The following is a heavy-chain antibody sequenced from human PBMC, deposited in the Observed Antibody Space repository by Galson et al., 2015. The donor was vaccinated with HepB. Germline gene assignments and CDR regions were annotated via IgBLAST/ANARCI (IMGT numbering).Heavy chain of an antibody. Sequence: SLRLSCAASGFTFSSYGMHWVRQAPGKGLEWVAVISYDGNNKYYADSVKGRFTISRDNSKNTLYLQMNTLRAEDTAVYYCAKGEAYYYDSSGYYGDFTYWGQGTQVTVSS. D-gene: IGHD3-22*01. J-gene: IGHJ4*02. CDR1: GFTFSSYG. CDR3: AKGEAYYYDSSGYYGDFTY. CDR2: ISYDGNNK. V-gene: IGHV3-30*18.